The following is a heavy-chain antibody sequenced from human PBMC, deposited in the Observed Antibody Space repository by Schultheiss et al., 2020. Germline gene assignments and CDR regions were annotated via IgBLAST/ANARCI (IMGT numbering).Heavy chain of an antibody. CDR3: ARSLTVDTAMGY. Sequence: ASVKVSCKASGYTFTSYDINWVRQATGQGLEWMGWMNPNSGNTGYAQKFQGRVTMTRNTSISTAYMELRSLRSEDTAVYYCARSLTVDTAMGYWGQGTLVTVSS. D-gene: IGHD5-18*01. V-gene: IGHV1-8*01. CDR1: GYTFTSYD. CDR2: MNPNSGNT. J-gene: IGHJ4*02.